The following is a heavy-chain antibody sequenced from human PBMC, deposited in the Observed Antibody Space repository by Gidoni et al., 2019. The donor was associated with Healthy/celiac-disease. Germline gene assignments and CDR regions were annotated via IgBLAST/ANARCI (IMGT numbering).Heavy chain of an antibody. CDR2: IYYSGST. CDR1: GGSISSSSYY. CDR3: ARLAGSDAFDI. Sequence: QLQLQESGPGLVQPSETLSLTCTVSGGSISSSSYYWGWIRQPPGKGLEWIGSIYYSGSTYYNPSLKSRVTISIDTSKNQFSLKLSSVTAADTAVYYCARLAGSDAFDIWGQGTMVTVSS. V-gene: IGHV4-39*01. J-gene: IGHJ3*02. D-gene: IGHD6-19*01.